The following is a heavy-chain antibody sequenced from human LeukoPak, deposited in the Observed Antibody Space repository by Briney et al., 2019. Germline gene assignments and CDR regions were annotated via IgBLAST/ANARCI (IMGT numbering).Heavy chain of an antibody. CDR1: GGSISSSSYY. CDR3: ASRVGPFDY. D-gene: IGHD2-15*01. Sequence: SETLSLTCTVSGGSISSSSYYWGWIRQPPGKGLEWIGSIYYSGSTYYNPSLKSRVTISVDTSKNQFSLKLSSVTAADTAVYYCASRVGPFDYWGQGTLVTVSS. V-gene: IGHV4-39*07. CDR2: IYYSGST. J-gene: IGHJ4*02.